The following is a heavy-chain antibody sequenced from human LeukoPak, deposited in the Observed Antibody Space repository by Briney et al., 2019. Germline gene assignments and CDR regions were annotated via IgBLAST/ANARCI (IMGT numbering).Heavy chain of an antibody. J-gene: IGHJ4*02. V-gene: IGHV4-34*01. CDR2: INHSGSI. Sequence: SETLSLTCAVYGGSFSGYYWSWIRQPPGKGLEWIGEINHSGSINCNPSLKSRVTISVDTSKNQFSPKLSSVTAADTAVYYCARGRRGVYDFWSGYYAFDYWGQGTLVTVSS. CDR3: ARGRRGVYDFWSGYYAFDY. D-gene: IGHD3-3*01. CDR1: GGSFSGYY.